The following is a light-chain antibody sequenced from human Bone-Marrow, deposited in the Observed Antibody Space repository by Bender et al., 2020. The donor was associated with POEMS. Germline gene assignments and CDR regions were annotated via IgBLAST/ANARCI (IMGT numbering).Light chain of an antibody. Sequence: QSALTQPASVSGSPGQSITISCTGTTSDIGGYNFVSWYQQLPGKAPTLMIYDVSNRPSGVSDRFSGSKSGNTASLTISGLQAEDEADYYCTSYRRTNTLVVFGGGTKLTVL. CDR2: DVS. CDR3: TSYRRTNTLVV. V-gene: IGLV2-14*03. J-gene: IGLJ2*01. CDR1: TSDIGGYNF.